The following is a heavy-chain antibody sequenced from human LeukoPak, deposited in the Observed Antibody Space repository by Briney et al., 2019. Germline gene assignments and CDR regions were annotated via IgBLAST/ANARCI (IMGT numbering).Heavy chain of an antibody. CDR1: GGSISSGDYY. D-gene: IGHD1-1*01. V-gene: IGHV4-61*08. CDR3: AREGTSGTHLNWFDP. Sequence: SQTLSLTCTVSGGSISSGDYYWSWIRQPPGKGLEWIGHIYGSGSTNYNPSLKSRVTLSVDTSKNQFSLKLSSVTAADTAVYYCAREGTSGTHLNWFDPWGQGTLVTVSS. CDR2: IYGSGST. J-gene: IGHJ5*02.